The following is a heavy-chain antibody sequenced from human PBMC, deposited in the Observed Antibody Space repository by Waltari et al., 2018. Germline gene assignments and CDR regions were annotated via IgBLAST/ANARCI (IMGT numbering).Heavy chain of an antibody. CDR2: IRYDGSNE. CDR1: GFDFSAYG. Sequence: QVQLVESGGGVVQPGGSLRLSCGASGFDFSAYGMHWVRQAPGKGLEWVTFIRYDGSNEQYADSVKGRFTISRDNSKNALFLQMNSLRTEDTAVYYCAKDLVGFTMFVQSGFNVWGQGTRVTVSS. J-gene: IGHJ3*01. D-gene: IGHD3-10*02. CDR3: AKDLVGFTMFVQSGFNV. V-gene: IGHV3-30*02.